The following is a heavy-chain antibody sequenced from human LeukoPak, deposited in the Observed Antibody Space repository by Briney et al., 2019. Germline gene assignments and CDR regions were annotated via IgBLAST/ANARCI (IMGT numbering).Heavy chain of an antibody. CDR2: ISGSGGST. Sequence: GGSLRLSCAASGFTFSSYAMSWVRQAPGKGLEWVSAISGSGGSTYYADSEKGRFTISRDNSKNTLYLQMNSPRAEDTAVYYCAKAPSSSWFYSYYFDYWGQGTLVTVSS. V-gene: IGHV3-23*01. CDR1: GFTFSSYA. CDR3: AKAPSSSWFYSYYFDY. D-gene: IGHD6-13*01. J-gene: IGHJ4*02.